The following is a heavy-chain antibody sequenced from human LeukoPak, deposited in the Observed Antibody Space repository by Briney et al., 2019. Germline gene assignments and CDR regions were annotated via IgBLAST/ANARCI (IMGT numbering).Heavy chain of an antibody. V-gene: IGHV4-31*03. D-gene: IGHD3-10*01. CDR1: GGSISSGGYY. Sequence: SETLSLTCTVSGGSISSGGYYWSWLRQHPGKGLEWIGYIYYSGSTYYNPSLKSRVTISVDTSKNQFSLTLSSLTASATAVYSGARDGWGGGYYFDYWGQGTLVTVSS. J-gene: IGHJ4*02. CDR2: IYYSGST. CDR3: ARDGWGGGYYFDY.